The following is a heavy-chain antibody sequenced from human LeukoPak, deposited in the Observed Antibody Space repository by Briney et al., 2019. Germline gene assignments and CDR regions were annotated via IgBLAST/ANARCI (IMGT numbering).Heavy chain of an antibody. CDR2: ISHRGTT. CDR1: GYSVSAGYY. Sequence: PSETLSLTCAVSGYSVSAGYYWGWIRQSPGKGLEWIGSISHRGTTYHNPSLKSRIIISLATSKNQFSLSLTSVTAADTATYYCTREQAGTIVDDWGQGTLVTVSS. V-gene: IGHV4-38-2*02. CDR3: TREQAGTIVDD. D-gene: IGHD1-1*01. J-gene: IGHJ4*02.